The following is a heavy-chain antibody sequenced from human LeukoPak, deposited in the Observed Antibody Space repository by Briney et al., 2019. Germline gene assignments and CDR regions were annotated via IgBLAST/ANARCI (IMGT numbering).Heavy chain of an antibody. D-gene: IGHD4-23*01. J-gene: IGHJ4*02. Sequence: GGSLRLSCSVSGFTISSYAMHWVRQAPGKGLEYVSSISSDGGSTFHADSVKGRFSISRDNSKNTLSLQMSSLGAEVTAVYYCVKDRWVDYWGQGTLVTVSS. CDR1: GFTISSYA. V-gene: IGHV3-64D*06. CDR3: VKDRWVDY. CDR2: ISSDGGST.